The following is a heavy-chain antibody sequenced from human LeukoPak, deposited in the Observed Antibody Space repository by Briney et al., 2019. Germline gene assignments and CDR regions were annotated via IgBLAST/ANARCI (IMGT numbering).Heavy chain of an antibody. CDR2: ISTYNGNT. CDR3: ARVAIGSWYFDL. V-gene: IGHV1-18*01. D-gene: IGHD2-15*01. CDR1: GYTFTNFD. Sequence: ASVKVSRKASGYTFTNFDISWVRQAPGQGLEWMGWISTYNGNTNYAQKFQGRVTLTTDTSTSTAFMDLRSLRSDDTAVYHCARVAIGSWYFDLWGRGTLVTVSS. J-gene: IGHJ2*01.